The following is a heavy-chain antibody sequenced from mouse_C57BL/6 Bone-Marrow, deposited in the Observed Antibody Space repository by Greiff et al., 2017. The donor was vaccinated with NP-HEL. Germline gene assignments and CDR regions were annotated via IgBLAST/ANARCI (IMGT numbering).Heavy chain of an antibody. CDR2: INYDGSST. J-gene: IGHJ4*01. CDR1: GFTFSDYY. Sequence: EVMLVESEGGLVQPGSSMKLSCTTSGFTFSDYYMAWVRQVPEKGLDWVANINYDGSSTYYLDSFKSRFIISRDNAKNILYLQRNRLKSEDTATYYCAREGGLRRRTYAMDYWGQGTSVTVSS. CDR3: AREGGLRRRTYAMDY. D-gene: IGHD2-4*01. V-gene: IGHV5-16*01.